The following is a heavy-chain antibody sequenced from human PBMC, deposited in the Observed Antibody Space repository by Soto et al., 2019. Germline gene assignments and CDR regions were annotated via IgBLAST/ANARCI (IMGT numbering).Heavy chain of an antibody. D-gene: IGHD2-2*01. CDR2: IKQDGSEK. J-gene: IGHJ6*02. V-gene: IGHV3-7*01. CDR3: ARDDNVVVVPAALYYYYYGMDV. CDR1: GFTFSSYW. Sequence: GGSLRLSCAASGFTFSSYWLCWVRQGPGTGLGLVANIKQDGSEKYYVDSVKGRFTISIDNAKNSLYLQMNSLRAEDTAVYYCARDDNVVVVPAALYYYYYGMDVWGQGTTVTVSS.